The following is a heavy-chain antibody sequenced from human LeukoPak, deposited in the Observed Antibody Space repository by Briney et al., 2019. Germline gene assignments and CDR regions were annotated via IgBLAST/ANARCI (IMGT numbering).Heavy chain of an antibody. J-gene: IGHJ1*01. Sequence: PGGSLRLSCAASGFTFSSYAMSWVRQAPGKGLEWVSVISGSGGGTYYADSVKGRFTISRDNSKNTPYLQMNSLRAEDTAVYYCAKDNIYDSRTFQHWGQGTLVTVSS. CDR2: ISGSGGGT. CDR3: AKDNIYDSRTFQH. D-gene: IGHD3-22*01. CDR1: GFTFSSYA. V-gene: IGHV3-23*01.